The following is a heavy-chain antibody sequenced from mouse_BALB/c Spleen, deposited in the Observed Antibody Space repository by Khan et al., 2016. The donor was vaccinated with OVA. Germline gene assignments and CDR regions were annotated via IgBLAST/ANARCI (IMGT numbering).Heavy chain of an antibody. J-gene: IGHJ4*01. CDR3: TRVGYNGTMDC. D-gene: IGHD2-2*01. Sequence: QIQLVQSGPELKKPGETVQISCKASGFTFTKYGMNWVKQAPGKGLKWMGWINTYTGEPTFADDFKGRFAFSLETSASTAYLQLNRLKNEDTATYYCTRVGYNGTMDCWGQGTAVTVSS. CDR2: INTYTGEP. CDR1: GFTFTKYG. V-gene: IGHV9-3-1*01.